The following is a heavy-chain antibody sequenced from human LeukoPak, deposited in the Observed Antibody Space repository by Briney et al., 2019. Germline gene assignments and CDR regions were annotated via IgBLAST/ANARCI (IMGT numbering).Heavy chain of an antibody. CDR1: GYSFTNYW. D-gene: IGHD3-22*01. J-gene: IGHJ4*02. CDR3: ARHVGYYYDNNGYYSDY. V-gene: IGHV5-51*01. Sequence: GESLKISCKGSGYSFTNYWFGWVRQMPGKGLEWMGIIYPGDSDTRYSPSFQGQVTISADKSIRTAYLQWSSLKASDTAMYYCARHVGYYYDNNGYYSDYWGQGTLVTVSS. CDR2: IYPGDSDT.